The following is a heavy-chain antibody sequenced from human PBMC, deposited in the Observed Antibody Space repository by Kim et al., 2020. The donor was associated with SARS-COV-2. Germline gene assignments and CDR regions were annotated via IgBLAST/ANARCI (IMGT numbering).Heavy chain of an antibody. J-gene: IGHJ5*02. Sequence: SETLSLTCTVSGGSISSSSYYWGWIRQPPGKGLEWIGSIYYSGSTYYNPSLKSRVTISVDTSKNQFSLKLSSVTAADTAVYYCASPRDLGDDSSGYYYPNWFDPWGQGTLVTVSS. D-gene: IGHD3-22*01. CDR3: ASPRDLGDDSSGYYYPNWFDP. V-gene: IGHV4-39*01. CDR1: GGSISSSSYY. CDR2: IYYSGST.